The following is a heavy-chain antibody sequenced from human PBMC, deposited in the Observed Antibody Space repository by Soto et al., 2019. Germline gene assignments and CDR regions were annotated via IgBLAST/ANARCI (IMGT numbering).Heavy chain of an antibody. J-gene: IGHJ4*02. CDR2: IWHDGSNK. CDR3: ACSPRVPNPLPADY. D-gene: IGHD6-25*01. Sequence: QAQLVESGGGVVQPGRSLRLSCTASGFSFSNYGMHWVRQAPGKGLEWVAVIWHDGSNKYYVDSVKGRFTISRDNSKNTLSLQMNCLRVEDTAMYYCACSPRVPNPLPADYWGQGTPVTVSS. CDR1: GFSFSNYG. V-gene: IGHV3-33*03.